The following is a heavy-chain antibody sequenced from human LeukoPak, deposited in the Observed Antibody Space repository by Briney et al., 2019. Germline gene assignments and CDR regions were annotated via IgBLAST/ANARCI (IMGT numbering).Heavy chain of an antibody. CDR1: GGSISSSSYY. Sequence: SETLSLTCTVSGGSISSSSYYWGWIRQPPGKGLEWIGSIFYSGDTYYNASLKSRVTISVDTPKKHFSLKLTSVTSADTAVYYCARRTSGGGLFDYWGQGTLVTVSS. CDR3: ARRTSGGGLFDY. J-gene: IGHJ4*02. V-gene: IGHV4-39*02. CDR2: IFYSGDT. D-gene: IGHD3-10*01.